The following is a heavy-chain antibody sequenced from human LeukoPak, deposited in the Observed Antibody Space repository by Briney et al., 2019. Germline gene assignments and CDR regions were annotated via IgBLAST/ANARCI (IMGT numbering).Heavy chain of an antibody. CDR3: GIGAYDILTGLDY. V-gene: IGHV1-2*02. CDR2: INPNSGGT. CDR1: GYTFTGYY. Sequence: ASVKVSCTASGYTFTGYYMHWVRQAPGQGLEWMGWINPNSGGTNYAQKFQGRVTMTRDTSISTAYMELSRLRSDDTAVYYCGIGAYDILTGLDYWGQGTLVTVSS. D-gene: IGHD3-9*01. J-gene: IGHJ4*02.